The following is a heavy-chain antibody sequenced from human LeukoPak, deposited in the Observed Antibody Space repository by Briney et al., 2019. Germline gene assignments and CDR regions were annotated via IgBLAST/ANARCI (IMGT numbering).Heavy chain of an antibody. J-gene: IGHJ4*02. CDR1: GFTFSRYA. Sequence: GRSLRLSCAASGFTFSRYAMHWVRQAPGKGLEWMAVISYDGSNKYYADSVKGRFNISRDNSKNTLKLQMNSLRAEDTAVYYCARESYGQWYFDYWGQGTLVTVSS. CDR3: ARESYGQWYFDY. V-gene: IGHV3-30-3*01. D-gene: IGHD4-17*01. CDR2: ISYDGSNK.